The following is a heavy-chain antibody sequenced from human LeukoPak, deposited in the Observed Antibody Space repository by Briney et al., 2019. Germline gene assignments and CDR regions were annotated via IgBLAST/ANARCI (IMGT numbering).Heavy chain of an antibody. V-gene: IGHV3-53*01. CDR1: GFAVSNKF. CDR2: IRVGDVT. J-gene: IGHJ4*02. CDR3: ALNGDSSGSYYQFYFDY. D-gene: IGHD3-22*01. Sequence: GGSLRLSCAASGFAVSNKFMYWVRQAPGKGLEWVSVIRVGDVTHYADSVKGRFTPSRDNSKNTLCLQMNSLRAEDTAVYYCALNGDSSGSYYQFYFDYWGQGTLVTVSS.